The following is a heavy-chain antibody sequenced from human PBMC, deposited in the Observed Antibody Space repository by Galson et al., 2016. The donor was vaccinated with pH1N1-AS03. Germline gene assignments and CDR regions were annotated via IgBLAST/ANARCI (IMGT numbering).Heavy chain of an antibody. Sequence: SLRLSCAASGFTISNFGMLWVRQAPGQGLEWVAIISFDGTNKYCADSVKGRFSISRDNSKNTLFLQMSALRAEDTAVYYCANDFNYDFWSGYSFYRGQGALVTVSS. D-gene: IGHD3/OR15-3a*01. J-gene: IGHJ4*02. CDR1: GFTISNFG. CDR3: ANDFNYDFWSGYSFY. CDR2: ISFDGTNK. V-gene: IGHV3-30*18.